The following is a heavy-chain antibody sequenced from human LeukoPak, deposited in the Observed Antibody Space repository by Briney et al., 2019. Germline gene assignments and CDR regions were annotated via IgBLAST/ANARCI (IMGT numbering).Heavy chain of an antibody. Sequence: KPSETLSLTCTVSGGSISSSSYYWGWIRQPPGKGLEWIGSIYYSGSTYYNPSLKSRVTISVDTSKNQFSLKLSSVTAADTAVYYCASPPGAVTTLRQENDAFDIWGQGTMVTVSS. CDR2: IYYSGST. CDR3: ASPPGAVTTLRQENDAFDI. J-gene: IGHJ3*02. D-gene: IGHD4-17*01. CDR1: GGSISSSSYY. V-gene: IGHV4-39*01.